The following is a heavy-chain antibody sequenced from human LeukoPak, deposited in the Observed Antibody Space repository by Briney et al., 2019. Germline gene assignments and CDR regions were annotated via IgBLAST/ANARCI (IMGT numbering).Heavy chain of an antibody. CDR3: AKDWYYDFWSGYLYY. CDR1: GLTFSDSY. D-gene: IGHD3-3*01. CDR2: ISGSGGST. Sequence: GGSLRLSCVASGLTFSDSYMSWIRQAPGKGLEWVSAISGSGGSTYYADSVKGRFTISRDNSKNTLYLQMNSLRAEDTAVYYCAKDWYYDFWSGYLYYWGQGTLVTVSS. V-gene: IGHV3-23*01. J-gene: IGHJ4*02.